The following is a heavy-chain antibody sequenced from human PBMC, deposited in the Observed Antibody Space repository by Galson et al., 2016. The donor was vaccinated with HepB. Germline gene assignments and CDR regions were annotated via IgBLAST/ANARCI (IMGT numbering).Heavy chain of an antibody. CDR2: TYYRSKWYN. CDR1: GDSVPSNSAA. J-gene: IGHJ6*02. CDR3: ARDLREALAGTGYYYYGLDV. Sequence: CAISGDSVPSNSAAWNWIRQSPSRGLEWLGRTYYRSKWYNEYAVSVKSRITIHPDTSKNQFSLQLNSVTPEDTAVYYCARDLREALAGTGYYYYGLDVWGQGTTVTVSS. D-gene: IGHD6-19*01. V-gene: IGHV6-1*01.